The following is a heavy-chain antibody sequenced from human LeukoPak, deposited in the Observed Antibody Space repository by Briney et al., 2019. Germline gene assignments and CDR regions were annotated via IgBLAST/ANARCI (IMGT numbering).Heavy chain of an antibody. Sequence: PGGPLRLSCAASGFTFSSYAMSRVRQAPGKGLEWVSAISGSGGSTYYADSVKGRFTISRDNSKNTLYLQMNSLRAEDTAVYYCAKDSHAYYHDSSGYYYPLFALDYWGQGTLVAVSS. CDR1: GFTFSSYA. J-gene: IGHJ4*02. V-gene: IGHV3-23*01. CDR3: AKDSHAYYHDSSGYYYPLFALDY. D-gene: IGHD3-22*01. CDR2: ISGSGGST.